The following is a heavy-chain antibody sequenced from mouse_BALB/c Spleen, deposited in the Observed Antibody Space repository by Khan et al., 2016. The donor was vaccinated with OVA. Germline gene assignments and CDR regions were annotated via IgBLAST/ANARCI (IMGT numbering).Heavy chain of an antibody. V-gene: IGHV1S81*02. CDR3: TRAGYGSFAY. CDR1: GYTFTNYY. D-gene: IGHD2-2*01. Sequence: VQLQQSGAELVKPGASVKLSCKASGYTFTNYYMYWVKQRPGQGLEWIGEINPNNGGTNFNEKFKSKATLNVDKSSSTAYMQLSSLTSEDSAVYYCTRAGYGSFAYWGQGTLVTVSA. J-gene: IGHJ3*01. CDR2: INPNNGGT.